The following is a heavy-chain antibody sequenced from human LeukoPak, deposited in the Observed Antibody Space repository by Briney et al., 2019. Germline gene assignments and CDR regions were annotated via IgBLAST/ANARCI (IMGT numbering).Heavy chain of an antibody. CDR3: LSGRGMDV. V-gene: IGHV1-24*01. CDR1: VYTLTEHS. Sequence: ASVRVSCKDSVYTLTEHSIHWLGPTPGKRIEWMGGFDPEDGETIYAQKFQGRVTMTEDTSTDTSYMELSSLRSEDTAVYYCLSGRGMDVWGPGTTVTVSS. CDR2: FDPEDGET. J-gene: IGHJ6*02. D-gene: IGHD3-10*01.